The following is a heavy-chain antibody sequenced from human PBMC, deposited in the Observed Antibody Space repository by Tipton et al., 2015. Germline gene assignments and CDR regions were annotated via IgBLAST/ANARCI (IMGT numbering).Heavy chain of an antibody. J-gene: IGHJ6*02. CDR1: GFIFSGYV. CDR3: ARDQVLKATPRSDYSYYGMDV. CDR2: ITGSGNST. V-gene: IGHV3-23*01. Sequence: SLRLSCSASGFIFSGYVMGWVRQAPGKGLEWVAGITGSGNSTYYADSVKGRFTVSRDNSKNTLYLHMNRLRAKDTAFYFCARDQVLKATPRSDYSYYGMDVWGQGTTVTVAS. D-gene: IGHD2-15*01.